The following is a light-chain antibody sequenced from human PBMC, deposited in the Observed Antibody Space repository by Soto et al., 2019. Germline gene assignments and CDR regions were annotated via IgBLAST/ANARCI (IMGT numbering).Light chain of an antibody. J-gene: IGLJ2*01. CDR2: STS. CDR3: LLYYGGAQV. CDR1: TGAVTSGDY. V-gene: IGLV7-43*01. Sequence: QTVVTQEPSLTASPGGTVTLTCASSTGAVTSGDYPNWIQKKPGQAPRALIYSTSYKHSWTPARFSGSLLGGKAALTLSGVQPEDEAEYYCLLYYGGAQVFGGGTKLTVL.